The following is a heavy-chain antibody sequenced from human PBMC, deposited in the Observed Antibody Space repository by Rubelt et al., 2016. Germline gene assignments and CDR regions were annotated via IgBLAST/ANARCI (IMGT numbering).Heavy chain of an antibody. CDR3: ARDQGAGVPSAFDC. Sequence: QVQLVQSGAEVKKPGASVKVSCKASGYTFTRFTIHWVRQAPGQRLEWMGWINAGSGNTKYSQNFQGRVTITRDTSATTAYLELSSLRSEDTAMYVCARDQGAGVPSAFDCWGQGTLVTVSS. CDR2: INAGSGNT. D-gene: IGHD1-26*01. CDR1: GYTFTRFT. V-gene: IGHV1-3*01. J-gene: IGHJ4*02.